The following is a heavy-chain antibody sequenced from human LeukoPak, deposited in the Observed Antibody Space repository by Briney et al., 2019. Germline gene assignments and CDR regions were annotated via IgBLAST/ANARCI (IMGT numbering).Heavy chain of an antibody. D-gene: IGHD6-19*01. CDR3: ARGRDREQWYGMDV. J-gene: IGHJ6*02. CDR1: GGSISSYY. V-gene: IGHV4-59*01. Sequence: PSETLSLTCTASGGSISSYYWSWIRQPPGKGLEWIGYIYYSGSSNYNPSLKSRVTISVDTSKNQFSLKLSSVTAADTAVYYCARGRDREQWYGMDVWGQGTTVTVSS. CDR2: IYYSGSS.